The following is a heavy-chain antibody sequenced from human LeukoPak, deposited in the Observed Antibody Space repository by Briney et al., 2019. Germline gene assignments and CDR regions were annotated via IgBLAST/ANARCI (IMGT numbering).Heavy chain of an antibody. CDR3: ARGSEGYSSRWYDY. Sequence: ASVKVSCKASGYTFTGFYIHWVRQAPGQGLEWMGRINPNSGGTYFAQKFQGRVTMTRDTSISTAYMEVSRLRSDDTAVYYCARGSEGYSSRWYDYWGQGTLVTVSS. CDR1: GYTFTGFY. D-gene: IGHD6-13*01. V-gene: IGHV1-2*06. J-gene: IGHJ4*02. CDR2: INPNSGGT.